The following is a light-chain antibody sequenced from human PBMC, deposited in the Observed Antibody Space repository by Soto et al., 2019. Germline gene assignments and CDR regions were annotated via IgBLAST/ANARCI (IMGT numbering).Light chain of an antibody. V-gene: IGKV1-9*01. J-gene: IGKJ2*01. CDR1: QGITTY. CDR2: AAS. CDR3: LQINSYPYT. Sequence: IQLTQSPSSLPASVGDRVTITCRASQGITTYLARYQQKPGKAPKLLIYAASALQSGVPSRFRGSGSGTEFTLTISSLQPEDFATYYCLQINSYPYTFGQGTKLEIK.